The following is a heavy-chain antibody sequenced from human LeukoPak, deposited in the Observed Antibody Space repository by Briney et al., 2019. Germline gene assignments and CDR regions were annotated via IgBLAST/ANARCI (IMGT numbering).Heavy chain of an antibody. D-gene: IGHD1-26*01. CDR3: ARAGGSYWWFDS. Sequence: ASVKVSCKASGYTFTGYYLHWVRQAPGQGLEWMGCVNPNSGDTNYAQKFQGSVTMTRDTSISTVYMELSRLRSDDTAVYYCARAGGSYWWFDSWGQGTLVTVSS. V-gene: IGHV1-2*02. J-gene: IGHJ5*01. CDR2: VNPNSGDT. CDR1: GYTFTGYY.